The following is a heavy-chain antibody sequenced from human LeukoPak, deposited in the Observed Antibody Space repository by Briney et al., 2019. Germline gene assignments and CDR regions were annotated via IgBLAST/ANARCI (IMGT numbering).Heavy chain of an antibody. V-gene: IGHV3-15*01. J-gene: IGHJ3*02. CDR2: IKSKTDGGTT. Sequence: GGSLRLSCAASGFTFSNAWMSWVRQALEKGLEWVGRIKSKTDGGTTDYAAPVKGRFTISRDDSKNTLYLQMNSLKTEDTAVYYCTTVLTMVRGDAFDIWGQGTMVTVSS. CDR1: GFTFSNAW. CDR3: TTVLTMVRGDAFDI. D-gene: IGHD3-10*01.